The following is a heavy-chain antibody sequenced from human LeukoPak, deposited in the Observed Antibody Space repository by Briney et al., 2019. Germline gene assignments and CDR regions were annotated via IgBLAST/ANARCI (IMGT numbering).Heavy chain of an antibody. CDR1: GFTFSDYY. Sequence: GGSLRLSCAASGFTFSDYYMSWIRQAPGKGLEWVSYISSRGSTIYYADSVKGRFTISRDNAKNSLYLQMNSLRAEDTAVYYCARELGRVVRVPSAPWGQGTLVTVSS. J-gene: IGHJ5*02. CDR3: ARELGRVVRVPSAP. V-gene: IGHV3-11*01. CDR2: ISSRGSTI. D-gene: IGHD3-10*01.